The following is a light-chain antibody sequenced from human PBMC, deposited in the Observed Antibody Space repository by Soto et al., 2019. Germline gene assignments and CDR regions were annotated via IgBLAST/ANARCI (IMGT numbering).Light chain of an antibody. CDR2: DVN. Sequence: QSVLTQPASVSGSPGQSITISCSGTSSDVGGYDYVSWYQQHPSRAPKLIIYDVNYRPSGVSNRFSGSKSGNTASLTISGLQGEDEADYYCSSYTSSSTRVFGGGTKLTVL. V-gene: IGLV2-14*01. CDR3: SSYTSSSTRV. CDR1: SSDVGGYDY. J-gene: IGLJ3*02.